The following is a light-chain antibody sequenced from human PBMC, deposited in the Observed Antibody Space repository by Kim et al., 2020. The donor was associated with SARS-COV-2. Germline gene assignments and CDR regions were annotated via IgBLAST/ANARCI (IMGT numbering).Light chain of an antibody. CDR2: RND. V-gene: IGLV10-54*04. CDR3: SAWDTSLGAWV. Sequence: QAGLTQSPSVSKGLRQTATLTCTGNTNNVGNQGAAWLQQHQGHPPKLLSYRNDNRPSGISERFSASRSGSTASLIITGLQPEDEADYYCSAWDTSLGAWVFGGETQLTVL. J-gene: IGLJ3*02. CDR1: TNNVGNQG.